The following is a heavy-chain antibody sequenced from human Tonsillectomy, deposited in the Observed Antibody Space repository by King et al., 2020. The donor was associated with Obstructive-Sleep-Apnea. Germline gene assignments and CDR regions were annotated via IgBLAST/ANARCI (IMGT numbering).Heavy chain of an antibody. V-gene: IGHV1-18*01. J-gene: IGHJ6*02. CDR1: GYTFTSYG. Sequence: QLVQSGAEVKKPGASVKVSCKASGYTFTSYGISWVRQAPGQGLEWMGWISAYNGNTNYAQKLQGRVTMTTDTSTSTAYMELRGLRSDDTAVYYWARDKEIVVLPVAIRRIYYYYGMDVWGQGTTVTVSS. D-gene: IGHD2-2*01. CDR3: ARDKEIVVLPVAIRRIYYYYGMDV. CDR2: ISAYNGNT.